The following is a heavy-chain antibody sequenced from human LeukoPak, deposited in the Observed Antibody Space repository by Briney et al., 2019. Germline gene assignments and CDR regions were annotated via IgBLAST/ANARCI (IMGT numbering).Heavy chain of an antibody. J-gene: IGHJ4*02. D-gene: IGHD3-10*01. CDR2: IYYSGST. CDR3: ANSMVRGVLDY. Sequence: SETLSLTCTVSGGSISSNYWSWIRQPPGKGLEWIGYIYYSGSTNYNPSLKSRVTISVDTSKNQFSLKLSSVTAADTAVYYCANSMVRGVLDYWGQGTLVTVSS. V-gene: IGHV4-59*08. CDR1: GGSISSNY.